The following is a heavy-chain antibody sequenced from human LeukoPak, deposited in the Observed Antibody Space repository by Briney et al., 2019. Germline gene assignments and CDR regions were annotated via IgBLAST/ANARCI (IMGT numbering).Heavy chain of an antibody. D-gene: IGHD6-19*01. CDR3: ASAGIAVAGRGGYYFDY. J-gene: IGHJ4*02. Sequence: ASVKVSCKASGYTFTSYDINWVRQATGQGLEWMGWMNPNSGNTGYAQKFQGRVTMTRNTSISTAYMELSSLRSEDTAVYYCASAGIAVAGRGGYYFDYWGQETLVTVSS. CDR2: MNPNSGNT. V-gene: IGHV1-8*01. CDR1: GYTFTSYD.